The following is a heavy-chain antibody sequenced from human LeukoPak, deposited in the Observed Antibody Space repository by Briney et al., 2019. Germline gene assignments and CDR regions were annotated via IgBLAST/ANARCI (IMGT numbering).Heavy chain of an antibody. V-gene: IGHV3-23*01. D-gene: IGHD6-13*01. Sequence: PGGSLRLSCTASGFTFSSYAMSWVRQAPGKGLEWVSAISGSGGSTYYADSVKGRFTISRDNSKNTLYLQMSSLRAEDTAVYYCAKEGSSWRTYYYYYGMDVWGQGTTVTVSS. J-gene: IGHJ6*02. CDR1: GFTFSSYA. CDR2: ISGSGGST. CDR3: AKEGSSWRTYYYYYGMDV.